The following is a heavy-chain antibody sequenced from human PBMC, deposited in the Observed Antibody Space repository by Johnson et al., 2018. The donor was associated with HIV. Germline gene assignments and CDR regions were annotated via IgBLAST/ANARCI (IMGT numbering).Heavy chain of an antibody. V-gene: IGHV3-20*04. CDR1: GFTFDDYG. D-gene: IGHD1-26*01. CDR2: LNCYGGSP. Sequence: VHLVESGGGVVRPGGSLRLSCAASGFTFDDYGMSWVRQAPGPGLDSVSGLNCYGGSPGSAASVQVRFTLSRDNANNSLYLQMNSLRAEDTALYYCASQQWELGSHDAFDIWGQGTMVTVSS. J-gene: IGHJ3*02. CDR3: ASQQWELGSHDAFDI.